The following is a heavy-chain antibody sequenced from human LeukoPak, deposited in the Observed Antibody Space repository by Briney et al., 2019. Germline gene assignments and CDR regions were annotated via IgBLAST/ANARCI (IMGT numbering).Heavy chain of an antibody. J-gene: IGHJ5*02. D-gene: IGHD3-10*01. CDR3: ARSYYYGSGSCYNVWFDP. Sequence: GESLKISCKGSGYSLTSYWIGWVRQMPGKGLEWMGIIYPGDSDTRYSPSFQGQVTISADKSISTASLQWSSLKASDTAMYYCARSYYYGSGSCYNVWFDPWGQGTLVTVSS. CDR1: GYSLTSYW. V-gene: IGHV5-51*01. CDR2: IYPGDSDT.